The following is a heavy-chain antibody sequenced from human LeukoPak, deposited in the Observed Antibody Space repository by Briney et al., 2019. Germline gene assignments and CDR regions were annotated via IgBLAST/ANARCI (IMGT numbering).Heavy chain of an antibody. CDR1: GDSVSSYY. V-gene: IGHV4-59*02. J-gene: IGHJ4*02. CDR2: IYYDGST. D-gene: IGHD3-22*01. Sequence: SETLSLTCTVSGDSVSSYYWSWIRQPPGKGLEWIGYIYYDGSTNYNPSLKSRVTISVDTSKNQFSLKLSSVTAADTAVYYCARVAMAENYYDSSGYFDYWGQGTLVTVSS. CDR3: ARVAMAENYYDSSGYFDY.